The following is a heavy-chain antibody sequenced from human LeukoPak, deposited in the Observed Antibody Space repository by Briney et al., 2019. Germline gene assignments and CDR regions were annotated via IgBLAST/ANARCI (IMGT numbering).Heavy chain of an antibody. CDR1: GGSMSSYY. J-gene: IGHJ6*02. Sequence: PSETLSLTCTVSGGSMSSYYWSWIRQPAGKGLEWIGRIYTSGSTNYNPSLKSRVTMSVDTSKKQFSLKLSSVTAADTAVYYCARLWNGGSYYYYGMDVWGQGTTVTVSS. CDR3: ARLWNGGSYYYYGMDV. CDR2: IYTSGST. V-gene: IGHV4-4*07. D-gene: IGHD1-26*01.